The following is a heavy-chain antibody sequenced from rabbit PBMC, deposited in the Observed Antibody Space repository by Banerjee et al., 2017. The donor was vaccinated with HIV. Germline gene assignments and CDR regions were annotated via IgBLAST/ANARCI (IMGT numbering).Heavy chain of an antibody. CDR1: GFDFSSYYY. CDR2: IYAGSGGT. D-gene: IGHD1-1*01. Sequence: QQQLEESGGGLVKPEGSLTLTCKASGFDFSSYYYMCWVRQAPGKGLEWIACIYAGSGGTYYASWAKGRFTISKTSSTTVTLQMTSLTVADTATYFCASAPYGSNSGYSIWNWLDLWGPGTLVTVS. CDR3: ASAPYGSNSGYSIWNWLDL. V-gene: IGHV1S45*01. J-gene: IGHJ6*01.